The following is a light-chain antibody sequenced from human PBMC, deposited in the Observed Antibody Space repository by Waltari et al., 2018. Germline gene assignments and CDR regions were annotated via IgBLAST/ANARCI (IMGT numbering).Light chain of an antibody. J-gene: IGLJ3*02. CDR2: RNT. Sequence: QSVLIQPPSASETPGHRVTISWSGSNFNIGRNYGCWYQHLPGTAPELLIYRNTQRPSGVPDRFSGSKSDTSASLAISGLRSEDEADYYCAAWDDSLRAWVFGGGTKLTVL. V-gene: IGLV1-47*01. CDR1: NFNIGRNY. CDR3: AAWDDSLRAWV.